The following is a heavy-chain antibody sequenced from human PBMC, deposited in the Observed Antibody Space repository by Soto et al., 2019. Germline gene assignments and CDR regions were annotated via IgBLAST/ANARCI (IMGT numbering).Heavy chain of an antibody. D-gene: IGHD1-20*01. CDR3: ARVGGITGATIVGT. V-gene: IGHV4-31*03. J-gene: IGHJ5*02. CDR1: GGSISSGGYY. Sequence: SETLSLTCTVSGGSISSGGYYWSWIRQHPGKGLEWIGYIYYSGSTYYNPSLKSRVTISVDTSKNQFSLKLSSVTAADTAVYYCARVGGITGATIVGTWGQGTLVTVSS. CDR2: IYYSGST.